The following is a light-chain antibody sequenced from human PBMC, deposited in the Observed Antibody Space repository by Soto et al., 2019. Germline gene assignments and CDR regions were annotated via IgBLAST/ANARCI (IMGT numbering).Light chain of an antibody. CDR3: QQSYRNPIT. CDR1: QSISNY. Sequence: IQMNQSASALSASVGDRVTITRRASQSISNYLNWYQQKPGKAPNLLIHAASSLQSGVPPRFSGSGSGTDFTLTISSLQPEDFATYFCQQSYRNPITFGHGTLLAV. J-gene: IGKJ5*01. CDR2: AAS. V-gene: IGKV1-39*01.